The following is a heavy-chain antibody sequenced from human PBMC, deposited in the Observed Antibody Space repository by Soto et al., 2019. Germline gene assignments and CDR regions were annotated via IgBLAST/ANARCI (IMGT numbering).Heavy chain of an antibody. CDR1: GFSVSSYS. CDR2: IHSDGSTT. D-gene: IGHD2-21*02. Sequence: GGSLRLSCAASGFSVSSYSMNWVRQAPGKGLVWVSHIHSDGSTTTYADSVKGRFTISRDNVKNTLYLQMNSLRAEDTAVYYCVRGDKGGFDLWGQGATVTVSS. V-gene: IGHV3-74*01. J-gene: IGHJ3*01. CDR3: VRGDKGGFDL.